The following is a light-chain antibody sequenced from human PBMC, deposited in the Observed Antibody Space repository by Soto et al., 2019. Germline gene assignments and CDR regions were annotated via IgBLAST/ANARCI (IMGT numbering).Light chain of an antibody. CDR2: GTS. J-gene: IGKJ4*01. CDR3: HYYGRSPLP. Sequence: ESVLTQSPVTLSLSPGERVNISCRASQRVSGSNVGWYQQKPGQPPSLLIYGTSKRTTGVPDRFSGSGSGTDFTLTISRLEPEDFAVYYCHYYGRSPLPFGGGSNVDIK. V-gene: IGKV3-20*01. CDR1: QRVSGSN.